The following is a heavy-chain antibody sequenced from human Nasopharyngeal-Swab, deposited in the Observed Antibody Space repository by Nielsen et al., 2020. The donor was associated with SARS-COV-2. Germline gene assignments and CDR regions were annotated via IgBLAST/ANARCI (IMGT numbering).Heavy chain of an antibody. CDR2: ISGSDHTT. CDR3: ARGTTVTSASGY. J-gene: IGHJ4*02. D-gene: IGHD4-17*01. CDR1: GFTFRSYA. V-gene: IGHV3-23*01. Sequence: GGSLRLSCAASGFTFRSYAISWVRQAPGKGLEWVSVISGSDHTTYYADSVKGRFTISRDNAKNSLYLQMNSLRAEDTAVYYCARGTTVTSASGYWGQGTLVTVSS.